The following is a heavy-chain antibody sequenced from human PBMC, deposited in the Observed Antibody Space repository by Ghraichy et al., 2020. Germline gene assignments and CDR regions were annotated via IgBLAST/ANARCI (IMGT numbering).Heavy chain of an antibody. D-gene: IGHD2/OR15-2a*01. V-gene: IGHV4-39*01. CDR2: IYYSGST. Sequence: SETLSLTCTVSGGSISSSSYYWGWIRQPPGKVLEWIGSIYYSGSTYYNPSLKSRVTISVDTSKNQFSLKLSSVTAADTAVYYCARWDTFEEGLYGPPYYFDYWGQGTLVTVSS. J-gene: IGHJ4*02. CDR1: GGSISSSSYY. CDR3: ARWDTFEEGLYGPPYYFDY.